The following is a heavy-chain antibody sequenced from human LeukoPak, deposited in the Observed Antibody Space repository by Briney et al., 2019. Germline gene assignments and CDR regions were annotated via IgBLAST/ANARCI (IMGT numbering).Heavy chain of an antibody. Sequence: SVKVSCKASGGTFSSYAISWVRQAPGQGLEWMGRIIPILGIANYAQKFQGRVTITADKSTSTAYMELSSLRSEDTAVFYCAGRGYSSSWYWFDPWGQGTLVTVSS. V-gene: IGHV1-69*04. CDR2: IIPILGIA. J-gene: IGHJ5*02. CDR3: AGRGYSSSWYWFDP. CDR1: GGTFSSYA. D-gene: IGHD6-13*01.